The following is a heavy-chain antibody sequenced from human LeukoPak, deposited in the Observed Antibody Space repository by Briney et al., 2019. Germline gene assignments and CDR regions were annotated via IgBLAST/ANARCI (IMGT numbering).Heavy chain of an antibody. CDR2: ISSSSTYI. CDR1: GFTFSHYY. D-gene: IGHD4-17*01. Sequence: GGSQRLSCVASGFTFSHYYMSWLRQAPGKGLEWVSYISSSSTYIKYADSVKGRFTISRDNAENSLYLHMSSLKAEDTAVYYCARMSHGDHLMGDYAMEVWGQGTTVTVSS. J-gene: IGHJ6*02. CDR3: ARMSHGDHLMGDYAMEV. V-gene: IGHV3-11*06.